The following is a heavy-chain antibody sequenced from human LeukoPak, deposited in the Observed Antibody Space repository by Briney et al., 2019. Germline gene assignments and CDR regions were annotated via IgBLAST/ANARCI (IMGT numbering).Heavy chain of an antibody. V-gene: IGHV3-23*01. CDR2: ISNSGGNT. J-gene: IGHJ4*02. CDR1: GFPFSASA. D-gene: IGHD2/OR15-2a*01. CDR3: AKASNTLDY. Sequence: GGSLRLSCAAIGFPFSASAMSWVRQAPGKGLEWVSTISNSGGNTYYANSVRGRFTISRDNSKNTLFLQLNSLRAEDTAVYYCAKASNTLDYWGQGTLVTVSS.